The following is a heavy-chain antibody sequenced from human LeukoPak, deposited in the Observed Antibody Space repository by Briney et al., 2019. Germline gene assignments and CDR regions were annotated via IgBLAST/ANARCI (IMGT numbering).Heavy chain of an antibody. CDR1: GGSISSGGYY. D-gene: IGHD3-9*01. V-gene: IGHV4-31*11. CDR3: ARLDILTAANFDP. Sequence: SETLSLTCAVSGGSISSGGYYWSWIRQHPGKGLEWIGYIYYSGGTQYNPSLKSRVTISVDTSKNQFSLRLSSVTAADTAVYYCARLDILTAANFDPWGQGTLVTVSS. J-gene: IGHJ5*02. CDR2: IYYSGGT.